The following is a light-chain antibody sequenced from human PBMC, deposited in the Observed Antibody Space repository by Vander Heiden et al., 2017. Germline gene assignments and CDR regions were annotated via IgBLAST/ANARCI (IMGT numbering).Light chain of an antibody. CDR1: QRVLYISNNNNY. CDR3: QQYYSTPFT. V-gene: IGKV4-1*01. J-gene: IGKJ2*01. CDR2: SAS. Sequence: DIVITQSPDPLALSFGERATIHCKSSQRVLYISNNNNYLAWYHQKPGQPPKLPIYSASTRKSGVPGRCSGRGSRKYFTLTISSLQDEDVAVYYCQQYYSTPFTFGQGTKLEIK.